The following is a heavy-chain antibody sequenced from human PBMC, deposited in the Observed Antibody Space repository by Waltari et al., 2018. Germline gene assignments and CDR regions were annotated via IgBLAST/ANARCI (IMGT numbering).Heavy chain of an antibody. CDR1: GGTFSRYA. Sequence: QVQLVQSGAEVKKPGSSVKVSCKASGGTFSRYAISWVRQAPGQGLEWMGGIIPIFGTANYAQKFQGRVTITTDESTSTAYMELSSLRSEDTAVYYCARVGYDYIWGSYRPDDAFDIWGQGTMVTVSS. V-gene: IGHV1-69*05. D-gene: IGHD3-16*02. CDR2: IIPIFGTA. CDR3: ARVGYDYIWGSYRPDDAFDI. J-gene: IGHJ3*02.